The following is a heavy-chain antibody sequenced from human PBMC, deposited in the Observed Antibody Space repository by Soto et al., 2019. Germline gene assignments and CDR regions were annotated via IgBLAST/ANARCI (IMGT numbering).Heavy chain of an antibody. Sequence: QVRLVESGGGVVQPGRSLRLSCAASGFVFGNFAMHWVRQAPGKGPEWVTGIRHDGVNKYYADSVRGRFTVSRDDSKNTLYLEMNSLRVEDSAVYYCARDPVPGIPDYFDRWGQGTLVTVSS. CDR1: GFVFGNFA. CDR2: IRHDGVNK. J-gene: IGHJ4*02. CDR3: ARDPVPGIPDYFDR. D-gene: IGHD1-20*01. V-gene: IGHV3-30*04.